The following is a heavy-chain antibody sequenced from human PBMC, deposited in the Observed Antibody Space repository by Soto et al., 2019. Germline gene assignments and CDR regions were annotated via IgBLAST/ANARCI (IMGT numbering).Heavy chain of an antibody. J-gene: IGHJ4*02. CDR3: ARLEGLATISYSFDF. V-gene: IGHV4-39*01. D-gene: IGHD3-9*01. CDR2: IYYRGNP. Sequence: QLQLQESGPGLVKPSETLSLTCSVSDDSINSDKYYWGWIRQPPGTGLEWIESIYYRGNPYYNPSLQTRVTISLDKSKSQFSLKLNSVTAADSAVYFCARLEGLATISYSFDFWGPGALVTVSS. CDR1: DDSINSDKYY.